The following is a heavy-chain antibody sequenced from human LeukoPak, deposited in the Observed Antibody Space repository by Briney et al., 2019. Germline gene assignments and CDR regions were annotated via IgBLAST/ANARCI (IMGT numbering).Heavy chain of an antibody. CDR2: INPSGGST. J-gene: IGHJ6*03. CDR3: ARARYETRIWPKSRYDYYHYMDV. D-gene: IGHD3-3*01. CDR1: GYTFTSYY. V-gene: IGHV1-46*01. Sequence: ASVKVSCKASGYTFTSYYMHWVRQAPGQGLEWMGIINPSGGSTSYAQKFQDRVTITRDTSASTAYMELSSLRSEDMAVYYCARARYETRIWPKSRYDYYHYMDVWGKGTTVTVSS.